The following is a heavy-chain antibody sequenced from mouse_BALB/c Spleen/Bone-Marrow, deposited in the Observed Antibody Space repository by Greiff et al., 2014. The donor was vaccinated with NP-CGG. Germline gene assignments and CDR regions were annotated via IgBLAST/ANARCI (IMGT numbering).Heavy chain of an antibody. V-gene: IGHV1S130*01. Sequence: QVQLQQSGSVLVRPGASVKLSCKASGYTFTSSWMHWAKQRPGQGLEWIGEIHPNSGNTNYNEKFKGKATLTVDTSSSTAYVDHSSLTAEDSAVYYCAREKIYGNYLWYFDVWGAGTTVTVSS. CDR1: GYTFTSSW. CDR2: IHPNSGNT. D-gene: IGHD2-1*01. J-gene: IGHJ1*01. CDR3: AREKIYGNYLWYFDV.